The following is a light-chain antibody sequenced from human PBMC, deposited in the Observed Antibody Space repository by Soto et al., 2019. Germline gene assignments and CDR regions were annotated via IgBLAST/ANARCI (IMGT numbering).Light chain of an antibody. CDR1: QGISSY. J-gene: IGKJ4*01. CDR3: KQYYSYPPLT. CDR2: AAS. Sequence: AIRMTQSPSSLSASTGDGVTITCRASQGISSYLDWYQQKPGKAPKLLNYAASTLQSGGQSRFSGCGSETGFTLTISCLQSEDVATYYCKQYYSYPPLTFGRGTKVEIK. V-gene: IGKV1-8*01.